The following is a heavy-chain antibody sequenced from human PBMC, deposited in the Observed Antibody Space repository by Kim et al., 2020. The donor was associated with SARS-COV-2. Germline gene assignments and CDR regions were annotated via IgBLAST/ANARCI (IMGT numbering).Heavy chain of an antibody. Sequence: ASVKVSCKASGYTFTSYGISWVRQAPGQGLEWMGWISAYNGNTNYAQKLQGRVTMTTDTSTSTAYMELRSLRSDDTAVYYCARMVGYCSGGSRDSGWYYYYGMAVWGQGTTVTVSS. CDR2: ISAYNGNT. V-gene: IGHV1-18*01. CDR3: ARMVGYCSGGSRDSGWYYYYGMAV. CDR1: GYTFTSYG. J-gene: IGHJ6*02. D-gene: IGHD2-15*01.